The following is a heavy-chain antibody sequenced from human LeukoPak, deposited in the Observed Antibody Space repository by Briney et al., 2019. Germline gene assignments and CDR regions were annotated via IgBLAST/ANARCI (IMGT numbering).Heavy chain of an antibody. V-gene: IGHV1-2*06. CDR1: GYTFTGYY. D-gene: IGHD3-16*02. CDR3: ARDLRYYDYVWGCYRLNY. J-gene: IGHJ4*02. Sequence: ASVKVSCKASGYTFTGYYMHWVRQAPGQGLEWMGRINPNSGGTNYAQKFQGRVTMTRDTSISTAYMELSRLRSDDTAVYYCARDLRYYDYVWGCYRLNYWGQGTLVTVSS. CDR2: INPNSGGT.